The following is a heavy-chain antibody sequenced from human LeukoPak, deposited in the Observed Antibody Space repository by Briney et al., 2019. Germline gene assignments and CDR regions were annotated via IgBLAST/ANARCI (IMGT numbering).Heavy chain of an antibody. J-gene: IGHJ4*02. D-gene: IGHD6-13*01. Sequence: GGSLRLSCAAPGFTFSSYWMQWVRQAPGKGLVWVSRIKNDGSVTNYADSVKGRYTISRDNAKNTLYLQMNSLRAEDTAVYYCARYNAAAGDYWGQGTLVTVSS. CDR3: ARYNAAAGDY. V-gene: IGHV3-74*01. CDR2: IKNDGSVT. CDR1: GFTFSSYW.